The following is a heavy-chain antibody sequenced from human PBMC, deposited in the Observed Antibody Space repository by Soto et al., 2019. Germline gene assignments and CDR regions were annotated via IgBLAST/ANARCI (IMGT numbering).Heavy chain of an antibody. CDR2: IYHSGST. Sequence: PSETLSLTCAVSGGSISSSNWWSWVRQPPGKGLEWIGEIYHSGSTNYNPSLKSRVTISVDKSKNQFSLKLSSVTAADTAVYYCTRPLIAVAGTDCYYYGMDVWGQGTTVTVSS. J-gene: IGHJ6*02. CDR1: GGSISSSNW. CDR3: TRPLIAVAGTDCYYYGMDV. V-gene: IGHV4-4*02. D-gene: IGHD6-19*01.